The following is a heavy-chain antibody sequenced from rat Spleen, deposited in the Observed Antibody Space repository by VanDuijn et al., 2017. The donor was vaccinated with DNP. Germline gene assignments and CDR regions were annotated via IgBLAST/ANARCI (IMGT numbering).Heavy chain of an antibody. V-gene: IGHV5-22*01. J-gene: IGHJ2*01. Sequence: EVQLVESGGGLVQPGRSLKLSCAASGFTFNDYYMAWVRQAPAKGLEWAAYISYDGDKTYYGKSAKGRFTISRDNAKSTLDLQMNSLRSEDTATYYCVRTADTTGITLEYWGQGVMVTVSS. CDR3: VRTADTTGITLEY. D-gene: IGHD1-9*01. CDR1: GFTFNDYY. CDR2: ISYDGDKT.